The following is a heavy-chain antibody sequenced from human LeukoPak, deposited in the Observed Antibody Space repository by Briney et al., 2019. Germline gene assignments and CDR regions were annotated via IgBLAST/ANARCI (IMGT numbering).Heavy chain of an antibody. CDR1: GVSISSGSYY. V-gene: IGHV4-61*02. J-gene: IGHJ4*02. CDR2: IYTSGST. D-gene: IGHD1-26*01. Sequence: PSETLSPTCTVSGVSISSGSYYWSWIRQPAGKGLEWIGRIYTSGSTNYNPSLKSRVTISVDTSKNQFSLKLSSVTAADTAVYYCARGVLREFDYWGQGTLVTVSS. CDR3: ARGVLREFDY.